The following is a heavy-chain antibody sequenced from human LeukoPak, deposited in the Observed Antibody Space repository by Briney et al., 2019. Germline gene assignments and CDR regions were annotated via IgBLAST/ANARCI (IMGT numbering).Heavy chain of an antibody. D-gene: IGHD2-8*01. V-gene: IGHV3-30*02. CDR3: AARPYCTTATCPKTNWFDP. CDR2: IRYDGRDK. Sequence: GRSLRLSCAASGFIFSSYGMHWVRQAPGKGLEWVPFIRYDGRDKFYADSVKGRFTISRDNSKNTLYLQMSSLRADDTAVYYCAARPYCTTATCPKTNWFDPWGQGTLVTVSS. CDR1: GFIFSSYG. J-gene: IGHJ5*02.